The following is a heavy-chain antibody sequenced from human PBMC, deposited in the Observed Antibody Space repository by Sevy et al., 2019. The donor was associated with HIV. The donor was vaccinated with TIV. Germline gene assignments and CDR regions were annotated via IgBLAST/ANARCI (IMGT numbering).Heavy chain of an antibody. CDR2: ISHDGINE. CDR3: ANAYSGRYSRSYLNALDV. J-gene: IGHJ6*02. D-gene: IGHD3-10*01. CDR1: GFSFSYYG. V-gene: IGHV3-30*18. Sequence: GGSLRLSCIGSGFSFSYYGIHWVRQSPGKGLDWVALISHDGINEYYADSVKGRFTISRNNSKNTVYLEMNSLRNEDTDINCCANAYSGRYSRSYLNALDVWGQGTTVTVSS.